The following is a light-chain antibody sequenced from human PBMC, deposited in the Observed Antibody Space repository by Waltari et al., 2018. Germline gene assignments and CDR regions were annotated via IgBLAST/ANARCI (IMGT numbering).Light chain of an antibody. J-gene: IGKJ1*01. CDR2: VTS. CDR3: QQYDITPWT. V-gene: IGKV1-NL1*01. Sequence: DIQMTQSPSSLSASVGDRVTITCRASQVISDSLAWYQQKTGKAPKLLLYVTSILESGVPSRFSGSGSGTDYTLTISSLQTEDFATYYCQQYDITPWTFGQGTKVEIK. CDR1: QVISDS.